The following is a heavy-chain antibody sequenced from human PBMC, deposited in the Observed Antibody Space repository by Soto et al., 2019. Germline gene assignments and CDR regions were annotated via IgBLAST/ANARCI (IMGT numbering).Heavy chain of an antibody. J-gene: IGHJ6*02. CDR1: GFTFSSYG. Sequence: SLRLSCAASGFTFSSYGMHWVRQAPGKGLEWVAVISYDGSNKYYADSVKGRFTISRDNSKNTLYLQMNSLRAEDTAVYYCAKQRVVGATWYYGMDVWGQGTTVTVSS. V-gene: IGHV3-30*18. CDR3: AKQRVVGATWYYGMDV. CDR2: ISYDGSNK. D-gene: IGHD1-26*01.